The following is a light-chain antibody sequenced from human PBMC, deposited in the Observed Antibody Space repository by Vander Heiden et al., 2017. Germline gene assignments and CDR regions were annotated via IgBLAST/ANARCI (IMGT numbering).Light chain of an antibody. CDR2: ENH. Sequence: QSVLKQPPSVSAAPGQKVTISCSGSSVDIGNNYVSWYQQFPGTAPKLLIYENHKRPSGIPDRFSCAKSGTSATLAITGLQTGDEADYYCGTWDSSPTAGGVFGGGTKLTVL. CDR3: GTWDSSPTAGGV. CDR1: SVDIGNNY. V-gene: IGLV1-51*02. J-gene: IGLJ3*02.